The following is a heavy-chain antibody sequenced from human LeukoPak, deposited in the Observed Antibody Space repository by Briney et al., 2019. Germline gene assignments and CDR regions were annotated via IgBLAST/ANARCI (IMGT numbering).Heavy chain of an antibody. CDR2: IYYSGST. J-gene: IGHJ4*02. D-gene: IGHD3-3*01. V-gene: IGHV4-59*01. CDR3: ARTYYDFWRGYPHFDY. Sequence: SETLSLTCSVSGGSISNYYWSWIRQPPAKGLEWIGYIYYSGSTNYNPSLKSRVTISVDTSKNQFSLKLSSVTAADTAVYYCARTYYDFWRGYPHFDYWGQGTLVTVSS. CDR1: GGSISNYY.